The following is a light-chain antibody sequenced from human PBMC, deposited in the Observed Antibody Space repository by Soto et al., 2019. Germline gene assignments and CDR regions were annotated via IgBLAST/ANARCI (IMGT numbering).Light chain of an antibody. V-gene: IGLV3-10*01. Sequence: SYELTQPPSVSVSPGQTARITCSGDALSRKYAYWYQQKSGQAPVLVIDEDSKRPSGIPERFSGSSSGTMATLTISGAKVEDEADYYCYSADSRSIHWVFGGGTKLTVL. CDR2: EDS. CDR3: YSADSRSIHWV. CDR1: ALSRKY. J-gene: IGLJ3*02.